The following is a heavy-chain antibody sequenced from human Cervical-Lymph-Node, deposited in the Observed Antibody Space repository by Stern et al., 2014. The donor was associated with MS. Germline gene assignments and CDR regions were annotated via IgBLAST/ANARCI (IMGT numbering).Heavy chain of an antibody. V-gene: IGHV4-30-2*01. Sequence: QVQLQESVSGPVKPSQTLHVTCAVSGGSITSGVYSWAWIRQPPGKGLEYIGCIYHYGLTNYNPSLQSRVTIFKDTSKNHLLLELHSVTAADTAVYYCARDSYDLTTHSDDGFDVWGLGTMVTISS. J-gene: IGHJ3*01. CDR1: GGSITSGVYS. CDR3: ARDSYDLTTHSDDGFDV. CDR2: IYHYGLT. D-gene: IGHD3/OR15-3a*01.